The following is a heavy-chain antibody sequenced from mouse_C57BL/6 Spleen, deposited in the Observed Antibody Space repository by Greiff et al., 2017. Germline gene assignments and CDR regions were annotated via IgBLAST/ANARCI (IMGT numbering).Heavy chain of an antibody. Sequence: QVQLQQPGAELVKPGASVKMSCKASGYTFTSYCITWVKQRPGQGLEWIGDIYPGSGSTNYNEKFKSKATLTVDTSSSTAYMQLSSLTSEDSAVYYCASSRILDYDEAWFAYWGQGTLVTVSA. D-gene: IGHD2-4*01. CDR2: IYPGSGST. CDR1: GYTFTSYC. V-gene: IGHV1-55*01. CDR3: ASSRILDYDEAWFAY. J-gene: IGHJ3*01.